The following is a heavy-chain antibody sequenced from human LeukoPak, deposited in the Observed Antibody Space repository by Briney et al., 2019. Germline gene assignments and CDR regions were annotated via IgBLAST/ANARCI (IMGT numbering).Heavy chain of an antibody. D-gene: IGHD3-22*01. J-gene: IGHJ3*02. CDR1: GFSFSNYD. Sequence: RSGGSLRLSCTASGFSFSNYDMNWVRQTPGKGLEWVSSISITSRYIYYADSAKGRFTVSRDNARASLYLQMNDLRAEDTARYHCARGGYTMIRADPFDIWGQGTMVTVSS. V-gene: IGHV3-21*01. CDR3: ARGGYTMIRADPFDI. CDR2: ISITSRYI.